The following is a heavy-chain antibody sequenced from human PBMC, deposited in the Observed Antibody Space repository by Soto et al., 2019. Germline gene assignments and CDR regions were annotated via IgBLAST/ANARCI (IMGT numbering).Heavy chain of an antibody. J-gene: IGHJ5*02. CDR3: ARNNWKGPNWFDP. D-gene: IGHD1-20*01. Sequence: SETLSLTCTVSGGSISSSSYYWGWIRQPPGKGLEWIGSIYYSGSTYYNPSLKSRVTISVDTSKNQFSLKLSSVTAADTAVYYCARNNWKGPNWFDPWGQGTLVTVSS. V-gene: IGHV4-39*01. CDR1: GGSISSSSYY. CDR2: IYYSGST.